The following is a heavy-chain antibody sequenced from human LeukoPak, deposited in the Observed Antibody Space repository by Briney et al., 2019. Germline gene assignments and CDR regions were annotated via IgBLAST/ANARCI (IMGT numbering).Heavy chain of an antibody. CDR3: ARDFPIYCSSTSCPPHYYYYGMDV. V-gene: IGHV1-18*01. J-gene: IGHJ6*02. Sequence: GASVKVSCKASGYTFTSYGISWVRQAPGQGLEWMGWISAYNGNTNYAQKLQGRVTMTTDTSTSTAYMELRSLRSDDTAVYYCARDFPIYCSSTSCPPHYYYYGMDVWGQGTTVTVSS. D-gene: IGHD2-2*01. CDR2: ISAYNGNT. CDR1: GYTFTSYG.